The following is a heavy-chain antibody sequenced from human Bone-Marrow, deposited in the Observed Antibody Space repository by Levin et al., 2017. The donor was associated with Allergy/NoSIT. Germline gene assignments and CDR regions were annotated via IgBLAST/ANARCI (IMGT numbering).Heavy chain of an antibody. V-gene: IGHV4-34*01. D-gene: IGHD5-12*01. Sequence: SQTLSLTCAVSGGSFSAYLWSWIRQPPGKGLEWIGEVNHSGSTNYNPSLKSRVTISVDTSKNQFSLKLISVTAADTAVYYCARRSGGYVRDDYWGQGTLVTVSS. CDR2: VNHSGST. CDR3: ARRSGGYVRDDY. CDR1: GGSFSAYL. J-gene: IGHJ4*02.